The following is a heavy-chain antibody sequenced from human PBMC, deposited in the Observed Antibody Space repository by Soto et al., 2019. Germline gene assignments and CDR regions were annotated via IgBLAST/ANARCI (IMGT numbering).Heavy chain of an antibody. CDR2: IYYSGSA. Sequence: SETLSLTCSVSGGSISSVSYYWGWIRQPPGKGLEWIGSIYYSGSAYYSPSLKSRVTISVDKSKNQFSLKLSSVTAADTAVYYCARDELVSKQLERQGYYYYGMDVWGQGTTVTVSS. CDR1: GGSISSVSYY. V-gene: IGHV4-39*07. J-gene: IGHJ6*02. D-gene: IGHD1-1*01. CDR3: ARDELVSKQLERQGYYYYGMDV.